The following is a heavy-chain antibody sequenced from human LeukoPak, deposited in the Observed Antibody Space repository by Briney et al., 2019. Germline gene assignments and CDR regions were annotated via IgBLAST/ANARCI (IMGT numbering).Heavy chain of an antibody. D-gene: IGHD3-10*01. CDR2: MNPNSGNT. Sequence: ASVKVSCKASGYTFTSYDINWVRQATGQGLEWMGWMNPNSGNTGYAQKLQGRVTMTRNTSISTAYMELSSLRSEDTVVYYCAIELGITMADNYYYTDVWGKGTTVTVSS. CDR3: AIELGITMADNYYYTDV. CDR1: GYTFTSYD. V-gene: IGHV1-8*01. J-gene: IGHJ6*03.